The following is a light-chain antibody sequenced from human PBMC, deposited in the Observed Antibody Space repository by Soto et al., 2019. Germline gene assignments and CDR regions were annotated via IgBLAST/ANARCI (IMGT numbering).Light chain of an antibody. Sequence: QSALTQPASVSGSPGQSITISCTGTSSDVGGYTYVSWYQQHPDKPPKLMIYEVSNRPSGVSNRFSGSKSGNTASLTISGLQAEDDADYYCSSYTSSSIDYVFGPGTKLTVL. CDR2: EVS. CDR1: SSDVGGYTY. J-gene: IGLJ1*01. CDR3: SSYTSSSIDYV. V-gene: IGLV2-14*01.